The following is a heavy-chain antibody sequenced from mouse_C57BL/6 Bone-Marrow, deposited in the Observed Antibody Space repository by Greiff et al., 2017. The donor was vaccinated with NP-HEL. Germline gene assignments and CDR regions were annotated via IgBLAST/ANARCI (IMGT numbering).Heavy chain of an antibody. Sequence: EVKLVESGGGLVKPGGSLKLSCAASGFTFSSYTMSWVRQTPEKRLEWVATISGGGGNTYYPDSVKGRFTLSRDNAKNTLYLQVSSLRSEDTALYYCASGVGSDYWGQGTTLTVSS. CDR3: ASGVGSDY. CDR2: ISGGGGNT. D-gene: IGHD4-1*01. J-gene: IGHJ2*01. V-gene: IGHV5-9*01. CDR1: GFTFSSYT.